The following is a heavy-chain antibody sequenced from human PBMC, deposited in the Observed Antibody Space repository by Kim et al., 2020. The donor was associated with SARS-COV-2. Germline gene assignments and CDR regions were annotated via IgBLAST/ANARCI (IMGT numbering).Heavy chain of an antibody. CDR3: ARGPGVGSSGYYDY. V-gene: IGHV3-30-3*01. Sequence: GGSLRLSCAASGFTFSSYVMHWVRQAPGKGLEWVAVITYDGNNKCYPESVKGRFTISRDSSKNTLSLQINILRAEDTAVYYCARGPGVGSSGYYDYLGQG. CDR1: GFTFSSYV. CDR2: ITYDGNNK. D-gene: IGHD3-22*01. J-gene: IGHJ4*02.